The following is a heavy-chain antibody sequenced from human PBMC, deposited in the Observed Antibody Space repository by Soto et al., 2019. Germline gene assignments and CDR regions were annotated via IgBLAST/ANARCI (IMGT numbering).Heavy chain of an antibody. D-gene: IGHD2-21*02. Sequence: ASVKVSCKASGYTFTSYYMNWVRQAPGQGLEWLGIINPSGGYTTYAQRFLGRVTMTSDTSTSTVHMELGSLTSEDTAVYYCARGCGIVVLTAPYSHWGQGTLVTVSS. V-gene: IGHV1-46*03. CDR3: ARGCGIVVLTAPYSH. CDR2: INPSGGYT. CDR1: GYTFTSYY. J-gene: IGHJ4*02.